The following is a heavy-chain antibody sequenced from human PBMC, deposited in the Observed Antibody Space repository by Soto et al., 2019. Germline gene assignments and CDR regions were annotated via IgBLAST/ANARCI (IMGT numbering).Heavy chain of an antibody. D-gene: IGHD3-10*01. CDR3: ARILVRSWFDP. CDR2: IYYSGST. CDR1: GGSISSYY. J-gene: IGHJ5*02. Sequence: SETLSLTCTVSGGSISSYYWSWIRQPPGKGLEWIGYIYYSGSTNYNPSPKSRVTISVDTSKNQFSLKLSSVTAADTAVYYCARILVRSWFDPWGQGTLVTVSS. V-gene: IGHV4-59*01.